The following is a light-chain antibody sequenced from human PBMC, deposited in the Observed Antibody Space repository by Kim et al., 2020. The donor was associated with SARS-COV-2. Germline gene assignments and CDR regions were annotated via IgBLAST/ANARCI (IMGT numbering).Light chain of an antibody. CDR3: QTWATGMWV. CDR2: VNSDGSQ. V-gene: IGLV4-69*01. J-gene: IGLJ3*02. Sequence: SVKLTCTLSSGHSSYAIAWHQQQPEKGPRYLMKVNSDGSQTKGDGIPDRFSGSSSGAERYLTISSLQSEDEADYYCQTWATGMWVFGGGTKVTVL. CDR1: SGHSSYA.